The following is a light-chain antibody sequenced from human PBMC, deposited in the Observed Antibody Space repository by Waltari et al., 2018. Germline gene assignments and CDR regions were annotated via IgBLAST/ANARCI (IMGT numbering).Light chain of an antibody. CDR1: SSDVGAYNY. CDR2: DVS. V-gene: IGLV2-11*01. CDR3: SAYTGSLNV. Sequence: QSALTQPRSVSGSPGQSVTIPCTGTSSDVGAYNYVSWFQQHPGKAPKLIIYDVSKRPSGLPGRFSGSKSGNTASLTISGLQTEDDADYYCSAYTGSLNVFGTGTKVTVL. J-gene: IGLJ1*01.